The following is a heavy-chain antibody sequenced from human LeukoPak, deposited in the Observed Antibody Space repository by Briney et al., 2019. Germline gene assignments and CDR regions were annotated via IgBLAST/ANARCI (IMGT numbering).Heavy chain of an antibody. V-gene: IGHV4-39*01. J-gene: IGHJ4*02. CDR3: ATLKTSGWYFDY. CDR2: IYYSGST. CDR1: GGSISNVGYY. Sequence: PSETLSLTCTVSGGSISNVGYYWAWIRQPPGKGLEWIGSIYYSGSTNYNPSLKSRLTISVDTSKNQFSLKLSSVTAADAAVYSCATLKTSGWYFDYWGQGTLVTVSS. D-gene: IGHD6-19*01.